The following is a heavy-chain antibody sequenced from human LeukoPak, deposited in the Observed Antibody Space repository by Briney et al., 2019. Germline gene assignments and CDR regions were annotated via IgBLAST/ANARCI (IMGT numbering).Heavy chain of an antibody. CDR1: GASIVNYY. J-gene: IGHJ1*01. CDR2: VHHSGRT. V-gene: IGHV4-59*01. D-gene: IGHD4/OR15-4a*01. Sequence: SETLSLTWNVSGASIVNYYWSWVRQAPGKGLEWIGYVHHSGRTNSNPSLGSGVTMSVDRSTSQLSLNLTSVTTADTAVYFCARDLRAKYWGQGTLVFVSS. CDR3: ARDLRAKY.